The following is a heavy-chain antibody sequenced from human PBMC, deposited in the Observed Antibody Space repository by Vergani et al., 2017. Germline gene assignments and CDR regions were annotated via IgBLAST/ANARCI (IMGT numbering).Heavy chain of an antibody. V-gene: IGHV1-46*01. Sequence: QVQLVQSGAEVKKPGASVKVSCKASGYTFTSYYMHWVRQAPGQGLEWMGIINPIGGSTSYAQKFQGRVTMTRDTSTSTVYLELSSLRSEDTAVYYCARDVVVTAIRGGNNWFDPWGQGTLVTVSS. CDR2: INPIGGST. D-gene: IGHD2-21*02. J-gene: IGHJ5*02. CDR3: ARDVVVTAIRGGNNWFDP. CDR1: GYTFTSYY.